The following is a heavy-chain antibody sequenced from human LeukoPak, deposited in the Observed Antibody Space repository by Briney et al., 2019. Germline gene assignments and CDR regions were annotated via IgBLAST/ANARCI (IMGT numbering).Heavy chain of an antibody. J-gene: IGHJ4*02. CDR2: ISGSGGST. V-gene: IGHV3-23*01. Sequence: GGSLRLSCAASGFTVSSNYMSWVRQAPGKGLEWVSAISGSGGSTYCADSVKGRFTISRDNSKNTLYLQMNSLRAEDTAVYYCAKDKRARYCSSTSCYGLDYWGQGTLVTVSS. D-gene: IGHD2-2*01. CDR1: GFTVSSNY. CDR3: AKDKRARYCSSTSCYGLDY.